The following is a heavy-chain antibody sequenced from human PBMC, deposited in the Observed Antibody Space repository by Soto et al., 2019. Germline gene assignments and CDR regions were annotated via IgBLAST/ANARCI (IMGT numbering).Heavy chain of an antibody. CDR2: IYYSGST. V-gene: IGHV4-59*01. CDR1: GGSISSYY. CDR3: ARDSGYYDFWSGYGKSHYYYYYGMDV. D-gene: IGHD3-3*01. Sequence: PSETLSLTCTVSGGSISSYYWSWIRQPPGKGLEWIGYIYYSGSTNYNPSLKSRVTISVDTSKNQFSLKLSSVTAADTAVYYCARDSGYYDFWSGYGKSHYYYYYGMDVWGQGTTVTVSS. J-gene: IGHJ6*02.